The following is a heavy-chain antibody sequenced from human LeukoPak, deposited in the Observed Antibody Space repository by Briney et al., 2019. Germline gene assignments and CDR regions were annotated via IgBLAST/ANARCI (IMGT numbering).Heavy chain of an antibody. CDR1: GFTFSSYG. J-gene: IGHJ6*02. V-gene: IGHV3-30*18. Sequence: GRSLRLSCAASGFTFSSYGMHWVRQAPGKGLGRVAVISYDGSNKYYADSVKGRFTISRDNSKNTLYLQMNSLRAEDTAVYYCAKDVISGSYYYYGMDVWGQGTTVTVSS. CDR3: AKDVISGSYYYYGMDV. D-gene: IGHD1-26*01. CDR2: ISYDGSNK.